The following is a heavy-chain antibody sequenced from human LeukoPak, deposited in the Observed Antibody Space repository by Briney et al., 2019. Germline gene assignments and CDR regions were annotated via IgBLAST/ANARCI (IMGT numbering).Heavy chain of an antibody. J-gene: IGHJ4*02. CDR2: IRYDGSNK. CDR3: ANEGYTVTSPLGY. D-gene: IGHD4-11*01. CDR1: GFTFSSYG. V-gene: IGHV3-30*02. Sequence: GGSLRLSCAASGFTFSSYGMHWVRQAPGKGLEWVAFIRYDGSNKYYADSVKGRFTISRDNSKNTLYLQMNSLRAEDTAVYYCANEGYTVTSPLGYWGQGTLVTVSS.